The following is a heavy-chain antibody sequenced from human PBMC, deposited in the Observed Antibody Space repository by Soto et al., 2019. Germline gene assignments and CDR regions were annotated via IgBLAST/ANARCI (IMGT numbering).Heavy chain of an antibody. V-gene: IGHV3-23*01. CDR3: ATDPSGGSCCGEY. CDR1: GFTFSSYA. CDR2: ISGSGGST. J-gene: IGHJ4*02. D-gene: IGHD2-15*01. Sequence: EVQLLESGGGLVQPGGSLRLSCAASGFTFSSYAMSWVRQAPGKGLEWVSAISGSGGSTYYADSVKGRFTISRDNSKNTLYLQMNSLRAEGTAVYYCATDPSGGSCCGEYWGQGTLVTVSS.